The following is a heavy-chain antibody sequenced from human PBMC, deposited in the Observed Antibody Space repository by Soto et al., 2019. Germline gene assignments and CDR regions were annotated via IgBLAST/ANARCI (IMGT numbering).Heavy chain of an antibody. D-gene: IGHD3-22*01. CDR1: GGSISNSRYY. CDR3: ARDYYDSSDYTTNWFDP. Sequence: SETLSLTCTLSGGSISNSRYYWAWIRQPPGKGLEWIGSIYHTGNTYYNPSLRSRVTISVDTSKNQFSLKLTSVTAADTAVYYFARDYYDSSDYTTNWFDPWGQGTLVTVSS. CDR2: IYHTGNT. J-gene: IGHJ5*02. V-gene: IGHV4-39*01.